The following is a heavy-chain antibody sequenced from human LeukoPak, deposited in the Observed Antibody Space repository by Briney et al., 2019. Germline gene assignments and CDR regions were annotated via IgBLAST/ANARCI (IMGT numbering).Heavy chain of an antibody. CDR1: RFTFSSYS. D-gene: IGHD3-10*01. Sequence: PGGSLRLSCAASRFTFSSYSMNWVRQAPGKGLEWVSSISSSSSYIYYADSVKGRFTISRDNAKNSLYLQMNSLRAEDTAVYYCAKDGSLLWFGELYYFDYWGQGTLVTVSS. CDR2: ISSSSSYI. J-gene: IGHJ4*02. V-gene: IGHV3-21*01. CDR3: AKDGSLLWFGELYYFDY.